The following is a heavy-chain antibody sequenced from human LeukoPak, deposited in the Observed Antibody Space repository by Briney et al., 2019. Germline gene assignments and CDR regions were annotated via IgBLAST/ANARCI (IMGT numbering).Heavy chain of an antibody. CDR1: GFTFRSYW. Sequence: GGSLRLSCAASGFTFRSYWMSWVRQAPGKGLEWVANIKQDGGEKHYVDSVKGRFTISRDNAKNSLYLQMNSLRAEDTATYYCAKDRPNYYESNGHYYRRDGDSWGQGTLVTVSS. V-gene: IGHV3-7*03. CDR2: IKQDGGEK. J-gene: IGHJ5*01. D-gene: IGHD3-22*01. CDR3: AKDRPNYYESNGHYYRRDGDS.